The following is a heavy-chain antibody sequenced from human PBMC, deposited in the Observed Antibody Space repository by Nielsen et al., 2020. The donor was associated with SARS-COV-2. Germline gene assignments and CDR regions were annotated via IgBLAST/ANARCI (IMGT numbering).Heavy chain of an antibody. J-gene: IGHJ5*02. D-gene: IGHD3-9*01. CDR3: GRQSAGFPNWFDT. CDR1: GYSFTNYW. Sequence: NVSCKASGYSFTNYWIGWVRQMPGKGLEWMGVIYPDDSTTRYSPSFQGRVTISADKSINTAYLQWTSLKASDTAIYYCGRQSAGFPNWFDTWGQGTLVTVSS. CDR2: IYPDDSTT. V-gene: IGHV5-51*01.